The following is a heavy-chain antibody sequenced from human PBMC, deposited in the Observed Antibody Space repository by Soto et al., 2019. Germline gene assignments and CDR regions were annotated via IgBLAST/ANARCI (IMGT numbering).Heavy chain of an antibody. J-gene: IGHJ4*02. CDR2: IYHSGST. V-gene: IGHV4-30-2*01. D-gene: IGHD2-15*01. CDR1: GGSISSGGYS. CDR3: ARGQVVAAQH. Sequence: QLQLQESGSGRVKPSQTLSLTCAVSGGSISSGGYSWSWIRQPPGKGLEWIGYIYHSGSTYYNPSLKSRVPISVDRAKNQFSLKLSSVTAADTAVYYCARGQVVAAQHWGQGTLVTVSS.